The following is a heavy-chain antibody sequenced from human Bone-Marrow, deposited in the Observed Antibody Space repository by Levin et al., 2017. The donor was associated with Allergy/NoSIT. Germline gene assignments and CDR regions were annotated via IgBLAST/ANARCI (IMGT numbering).Heavy chain of an antibody. CDR2: IWSKANNYAT. D-gene: IGHD3-10*01. CDR1: GFTFSGSE. Sequence: GESLKISCAASGFTFSGSEMHWVRQASGKGPEWVGSIWSKANNYATAYVASVKGRFTISRDDSKNMAYLQMNSLKTEDTAVYYCARLWLPNAFDIWGQGTMVTVSS. CDR3: ARLWLPNAFDI. J-gene: IGHJ3*02. V-gene: IGHV3-73*01.